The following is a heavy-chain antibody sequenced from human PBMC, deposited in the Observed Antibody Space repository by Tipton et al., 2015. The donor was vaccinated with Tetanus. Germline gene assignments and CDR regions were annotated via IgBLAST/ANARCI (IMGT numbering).Heavy chain of an antibody. Sequence: QLVQSGGEVKKPGESLKISCKGSGYIFNNYWIGWVRQKPGQGLEWMGIIYPGDSDTRYSPSFQGQVTIPVDKSINTAYLQWGSLKASDTSMFYCARAHCTDGVCNFDFWGQGALVTVAS. V-gene: IGHV5-51*01. CDR1: GYIFNNYW. CDR3: ARAHCTDGVCNFDF. CDR2: IYPGDSDT. J-gene: IGHJ4*02. D-gene: IGHD2-8*01.